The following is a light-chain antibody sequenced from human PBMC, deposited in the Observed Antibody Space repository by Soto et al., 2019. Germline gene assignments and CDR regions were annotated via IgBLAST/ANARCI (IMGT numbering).Light chain of an antibody. CDR3: QSYDSSLNGVYV. V-gene: IGLV1-40*01. Sequence: QPVLTQPPSVSGAPGPRVAISCTGSRSNIGAGYHVHWYQQLPGTAPKLLIYGDSNRPSGVPDRFSGSKSGTSASLAITGLQAEDEADYYCQSYDSSLNGVYVFGTGTKLTVL. CDR2: GDS. J-gene: IGLJ1*01. CDR1: RSNIGAGYH.